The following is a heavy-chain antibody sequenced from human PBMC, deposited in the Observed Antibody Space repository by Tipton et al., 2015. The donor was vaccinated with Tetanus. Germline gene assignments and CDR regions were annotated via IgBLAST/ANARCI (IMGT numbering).Heavy chain of an antibody. CDR2: SWYDGTDK. D-gene: IGHD2-15*01. Sequence: SLRLSCAASGFIFSSYGIHWVRQAPGKGLEWVAVSWYDGTDKYYADSVKGRFTISRDNSKNTLYLQMNSLRAEDTAVFYCAREEDGSGGSCFSAAFDTWGPGTQFPVSS. CDR1: GFIFSSYG. J-gene: IGHJ4*02. V-gene: IGHV3-33*01. CDR3: AREEDGSGGSCFSAAFDT.